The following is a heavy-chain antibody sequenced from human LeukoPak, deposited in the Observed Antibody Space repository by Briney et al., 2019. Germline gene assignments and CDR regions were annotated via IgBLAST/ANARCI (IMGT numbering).Heavy chain of an antibody. Sequence: GASVKVSCKTSGYTFTSYDINWVRQDTGQGPEWMGWVKPHSGDTAYAQKFQGRVTMTRDSATSTVYMELSGLRSEDSAVYYCTRGVGVAGDYWGQGTLVTVSS. D-gene: IGHD3-3*01. CDR1: GYTFTSYD. J-gene: IGHJ4*02. CDR3: TRGVGVAGDY. V-gene: IGHV1-8*01. CDR2: VKPHSGDT.